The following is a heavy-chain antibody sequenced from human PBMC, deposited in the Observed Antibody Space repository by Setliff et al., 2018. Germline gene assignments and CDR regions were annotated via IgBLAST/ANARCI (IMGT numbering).Heavy chain of an antibody. CDR1: GGTFSDYH. V-gene: IGHV4-34*01. Sequence: LSLTCAAYGGTFSDYHWTWIRQSPEKGLEWIGEINHRGSTNYNPSLKSRVTIPIDTSRDQFSLKLISMIAADTAVYYCARGRNIAARLLDSWGQGTLVTVSS. D-gene: IGHD6-6*01. J-gene: IGHJ4*02. CDR2: INHRGST. CDR3: ARGRNIAARLLDS.